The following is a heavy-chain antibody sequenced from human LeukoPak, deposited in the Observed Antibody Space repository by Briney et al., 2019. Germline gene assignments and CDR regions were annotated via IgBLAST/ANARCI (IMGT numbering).Heavy chain of an antibody. V-gene: IGHV1-18*01. J-gene: IGHJ1*01. D-gene: IGHD6-19*01. CDR2: ISYYNGNT. Sequence: ASVKVSCKASGYTFTNYGISWVRQAPGQGLEWMGWISYYNGNTNYAQKFQGRVTMTTDTSTSTAYMDLRSLRSDDTAVYYCARAAPAVAGTRYFQHWGQGTLVTVSS. CDR3: ARAAPAVAGTRYFQH. CDR1: GYTFTNYG.